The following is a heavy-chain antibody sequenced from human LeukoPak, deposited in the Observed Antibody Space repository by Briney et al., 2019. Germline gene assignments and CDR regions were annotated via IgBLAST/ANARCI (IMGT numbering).Heavy chain of an antibody. Sequence: SETLSLTCTVSGGSISSYYWSWIRQPPGKGLECIGYIYYSGSTNYNPSLKSRVTISVDTSKNQFSLKLSSVTAADTAVYYCARARAAMADYYMDIWGKGTTVIVS. J-gene: IGHJ6*03. CDR1: GGSISSYY. D-gene: IGHD5-18*01. CDR3: ARARAAMADYYMDI. CDR2: IYYSGST. V-gene: IGHV4-59*01.